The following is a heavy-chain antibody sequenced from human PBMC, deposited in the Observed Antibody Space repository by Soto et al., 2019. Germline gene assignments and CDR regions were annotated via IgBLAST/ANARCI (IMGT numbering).Heavy chain of an antibody. CDR1: GFTFSSYG. J-gene: IGHJ4*02. Sequence: QVQLVESGGGVVQPGRSLRFSCAASGFTFSSYGMHWVRQAPGKGLEWVAVISYDGSNKYYADSVKGRFTISRDNSKNTLYLQMNSLRAEDTAVYYCAKEGPPEVVAVAGTFAYWGQGTLVTVSS. CDR3: AKEGPPEVVAVAGTFAY. D-gene: IGHD6-19*01. V-gene: IGHV3-30*18. CDR2: ISYDGSNK.